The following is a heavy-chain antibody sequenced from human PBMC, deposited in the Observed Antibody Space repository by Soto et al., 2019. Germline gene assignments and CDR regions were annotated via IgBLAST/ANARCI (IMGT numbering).Heavy chain of an antibody. J-gene: IGHJ1*01. Sequence: ASVKVSCKASGYIFTNFYMHWVRQSPGQGHEWMEIINPSGGSADYAQKFQGRVTMTRDTSTSTFYMELSSLRPEDTAVYYCSRGSGDSSGYYYAQYFQHWGQGTLVTVSS. V-gene: IGHV1-46*01. CDR2: INPSGGSA. CDR1: GYIFTNFY. CDR3: SRGSGDSSGYYYAQYFQH. D-gene: IGHD3-22*01.